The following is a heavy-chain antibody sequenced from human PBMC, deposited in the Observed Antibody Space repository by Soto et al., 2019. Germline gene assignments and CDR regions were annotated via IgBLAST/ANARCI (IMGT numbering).Heavy chain of an antibody. CDR1: GFTFSSYS. Sequence: PGGSLRLSCAASGFTFSSYSMNWVRQAPGKGLEWVSSISSSSSYIYYADSVKGRFTISRDNAKNSLYLQMNSLRAEDTAVYYCARVVRGVITYYMDVWGKGTTVTVSS. D-gene: IGHD3-10*01. CDR3: ARVVRGVITYYMDV. V-gene: IGHV3-21*01. J-gene: IGHJ6*03. CDR2: ISSSSSYI.